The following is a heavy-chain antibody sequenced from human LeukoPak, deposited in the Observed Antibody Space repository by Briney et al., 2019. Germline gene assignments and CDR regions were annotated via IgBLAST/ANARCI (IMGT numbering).Heavy chain of an antibody. D-gene: IGHD2-2*01. J-gene: IGHJ6*03. Sequence: SVKVSCKASGYTFTSYYMHWVRQAPGQGLEWMGGIIPIFGTANYAQKFQGRVTITADESTSTAYMELSSLRSEDTAVYYCARDKRRDCSSTSCQTPYYYYYMDVWGKGTTVTVSS. CDR1: GYTFTSYY. CDR3: ARDKRRDCSSTSCQTPYYYYYMDV. CDR2: IIPIFGTA. V-gene: IGHV1-69*13.